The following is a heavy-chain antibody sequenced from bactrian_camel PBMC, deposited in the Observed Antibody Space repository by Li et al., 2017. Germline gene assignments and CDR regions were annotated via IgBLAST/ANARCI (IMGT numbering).Heavy chain of an antibody. D-gene: IGHD6*01. J-gene: IGHJ4*01. V-gene: IGHV3S53*01. Sequence: HVQLVESGGGAVQAGGSLRLSCVASGYIYSSHCMGWVRQAPGNEREAVAAIDTDGTTTYHAGVKDRFTISQDNAKNTLYLQMNNLKPEDTGMYYCAAVPRGYGTWGRLKSTTGARGPRSPSP. CDR1: GYIYSSHC. CDR3: AAVPRGYGTWGRLKSTT. CDR2: IDTDGTT.